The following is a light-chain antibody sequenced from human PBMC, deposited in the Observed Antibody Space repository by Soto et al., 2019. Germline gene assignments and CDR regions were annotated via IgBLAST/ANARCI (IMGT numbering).Light chain of an antibody. J-gene: IGKJ1*01. Sequence: DIQLTQSPSFLSASVGDRVTITCRASQDISSYLAWYQQIPWKVPSFLTHSASILQSGVASRFSASGSGTTFTLSISSLQPEDIATYYCQQLNRFPRTFGQGTKVEV. V-gene: IGKV1-9*01. CDR1: QDISSY. CDR2: SAS. CDR3: QQLNRFPRT.